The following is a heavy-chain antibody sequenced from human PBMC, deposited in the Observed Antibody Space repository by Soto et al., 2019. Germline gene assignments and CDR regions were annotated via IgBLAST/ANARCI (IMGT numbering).Heavy chain of an antibody. D-gene: IGHD3-10*01. CDR2: IYHSGST. CDR1: GASISSSNW. Sequence: QVQLQESGPGLVKPSGTLSLTCAVSGASISSSNWWSWVRQPPGKGLEWIGEIYHSGSTNYNPSLKSPVPISVDKSRNQFSLKLSSVTAADTAEYYCARRWGEGRVDYWGQGTLVTVSS. J-gene: IGHJ4*02. CDR3: ARRWGEGRVDY. V-gene: IGHV4-4*02.